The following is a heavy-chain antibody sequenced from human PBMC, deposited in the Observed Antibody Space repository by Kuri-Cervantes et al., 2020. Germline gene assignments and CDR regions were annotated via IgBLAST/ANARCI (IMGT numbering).Heavy chain of an antibody. CDR2: ISYSGKI. CDR3: ARGLESLFPHPGTSMATV. J-gene: IGHJ4*02. V-gene: IGHV4-39*07. D-gene: IGHD2-21*01. CDR1: GGSISSSSYY. Sequence: SETLSLTCTVSGGSISSSSYYWGWIRQPPGKGLEWIGSISYSGKIYYNPSLKSRVSMSVDTSKNQFSLKLSSATAADTAVYYCARGLESLFPHPGTSMATVWGQGTLVTVSS.